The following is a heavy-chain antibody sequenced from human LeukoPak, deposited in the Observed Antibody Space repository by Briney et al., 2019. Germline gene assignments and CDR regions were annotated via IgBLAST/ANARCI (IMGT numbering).Heavy chain of an antibody. V-gene: IGHV3-30*04. CDR1: GFTFSSYA. CDR2: ISYDGSNK. Sequence: QPGGSLRLPCAASGFTFSSYAMHWVRQAPGKGLEWVAVISYDGSNKYYADSVKGRFTISRDNSKNTLYLQMNSLRAEDTAVYYCARKTPAGTMWFDPWGQGTLVTVSS. J-gene: IGHJ5*02. CDR3: ARKTPAGTMWFDP. D-gene: IGHD6-13*01.